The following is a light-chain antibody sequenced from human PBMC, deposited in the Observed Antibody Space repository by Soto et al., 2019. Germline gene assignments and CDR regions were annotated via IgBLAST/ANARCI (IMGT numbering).Light chain of an antibody. CDR3: QQYGSSPYT. V-gene: IGKV3-20*01. Sequence: EIVLTQSPGTLSLSPGERATLSCRASQSVSSSYLAWYQQKPGQAPRLLIYGASSRATGIPDRFSGSGSGTDFTLNISRLEPEDFAVYYCQQYGSSPYTFAQGTKLEIK. CDR2: GAS. CDR1: QSVSSSY. J-gene: IGKJ2*01.